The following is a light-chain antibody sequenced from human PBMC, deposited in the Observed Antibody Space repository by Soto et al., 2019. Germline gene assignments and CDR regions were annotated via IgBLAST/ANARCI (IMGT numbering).Light chain of an antibody. CDR3: CSYAGSSTFV. J-gene: IGLJ2*01. V-gene: IGLV2-23*02. Sequence: QSALTQPASVSGSPGQSITISCTGTSSDVGSYNLVSWYQQHPGKAPKLMIYADNKRPSGVSNRFSGSKSGNTASLTISGLQAEDEADYYCCSYAGSSTFVFGGGTKLTVL. CDR1: SSDVGSYNL. CDR2: ADN.